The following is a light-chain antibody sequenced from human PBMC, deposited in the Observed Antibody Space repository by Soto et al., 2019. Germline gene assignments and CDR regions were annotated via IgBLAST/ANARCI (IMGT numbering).Light chain of an antibody. V-gene: IGLV1-40*01. CDR2: GDS. CDR3: QSYDSSLRRWV. J-gene: IGLJ3*02. CDR1: SSNIGANYD. Sequence: QSVLTQPPSVSGAPGQRVTISCTGSSSNIGANYDVHWYQHLPGTAPRLLISGDSNRPSGVPDRFSGSKSGTSASLGIAGLQAEDEADYSCQSYDSSLRRWVFGGGTKLTVL.